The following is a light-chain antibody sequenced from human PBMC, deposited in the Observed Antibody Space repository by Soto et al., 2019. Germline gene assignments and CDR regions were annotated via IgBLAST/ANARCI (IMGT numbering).Light chain of an antibody. CDR3: QQRSEWPIT. CDR1: QSVNNY. CDR2: DTS. J-gene: IGKJ5*01. V-gene: IGKV3-11*01. Sequence: EIVLTQSPATLSLSPGERATLSCRASQSVNNYLAWYQQKPGQAPSLLIYDTSDRASGIPARFSGSGSGTDFTLTISSLEPEDFAVYYCQQRSEWPITFGQGTRLEIK.